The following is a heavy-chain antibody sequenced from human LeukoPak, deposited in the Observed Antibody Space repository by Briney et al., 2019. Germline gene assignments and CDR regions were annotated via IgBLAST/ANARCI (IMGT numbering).Heavy chain of an antibody. CDR3: ARTGIAVAGIFDY. J-gene: IGHJ4*02. CDR2: IIPIFGTA. CDR1: GYTFTNYG. V-gene: IGHV1-69*13. Sequence: SVKVSCKTSGYTFTNYGISWVRQAPGQGLEWMGGIIPIFGTANYAQKFQGRVTITADESTSTAYMELSSLRSEDTAVYYCARTGIAVAGIFDYWGQGTLVTVSS. D-gene: IGHD6-19*01.